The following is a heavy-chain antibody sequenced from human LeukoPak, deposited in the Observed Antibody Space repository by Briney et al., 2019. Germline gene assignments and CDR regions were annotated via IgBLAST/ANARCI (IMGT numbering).Heavy chain of an antibody. D-gene: IGHD4-11*01. Sequence: PSETLSLTCTVSGGSISSSSYYWGWIRQPPGKGLEWIGSIYYSGSTYYNPSLKSRVTISVDTSKNQFSLKLSSVTAADTAVYYCARHNRGLSYSDYPAGWFDPWGQGTLVTVSS. CDR2: IYYSGST. J-gene: IGHJ5*02. V-gene: IGHV4-39*01. CDR1: GGSISSSSYY. CDR3: ARHNRGLSYSDYPAGWFDP.